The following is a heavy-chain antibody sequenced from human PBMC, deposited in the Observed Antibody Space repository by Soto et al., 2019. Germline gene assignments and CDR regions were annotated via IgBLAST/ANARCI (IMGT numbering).Heavy chain of an antibody. Sequence: EVQLLESGGGLVQPGGSLRLSCAASGITISNYPMSWVRQAPGKGLDWVSGISGSGDRTYYADSAKGRFTISKDISRNSLSLQLDSLGVEDTAVYFCVKDDGGYPSTAPHWGQVTLVSVSS. CDR3: VKDDGGYPSTAPH. V-gene: IGHV3-23*01. J-gene: IGHJ1*01. D-gene: IGHD3-22*01. CDR2: ISGSGDRT. CDR1: GITISNYP.